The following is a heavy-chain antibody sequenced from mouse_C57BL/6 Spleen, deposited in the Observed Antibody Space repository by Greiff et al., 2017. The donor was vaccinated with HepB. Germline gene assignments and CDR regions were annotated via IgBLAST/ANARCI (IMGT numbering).Heavy chain of an antibody. Sequence: VQLQQSGPELVKPGASVKISCKASGYAFSSSWMNWVKQRPGKGLEWIGRIYPGDGDTNYNGKFKGKATLTADKSSSTAYMQLSSLTSEDSAVYFCARSTYGYDSAWFAYWGQGTLVTVSA. CDR2: IYPGDGDT. CDR3: ARSTYGYDSAWFAY. V-gene: IGHV1-82*01. J-gene: IGHJ3*01. CDR1: GYAFSSSW. D-gene: IGHD2-2*01.